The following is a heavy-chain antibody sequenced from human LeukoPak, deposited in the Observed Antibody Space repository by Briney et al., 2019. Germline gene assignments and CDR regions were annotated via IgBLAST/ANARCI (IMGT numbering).Heavy chain of an antibody. V-gene: IGHV4-61*02. CDR1: GGSISSGSYY. Sequence: SQTLSLTCTVSGGSISSGSYYWSWIRQPAGKGLEWIGRIYTSGSTNYNPSLKSRVTISVDTSKNQFSLKLSSVTAADTAVYYCARAVYYDFWSGSSIDAFDIWGQGTMVTVSS. CDR2: IYTSGST. CDR3: ARAVYYDFWSGSSIDAFDI. D-gene: IGHD3-3*01. J-gene: IGHJ3*02.